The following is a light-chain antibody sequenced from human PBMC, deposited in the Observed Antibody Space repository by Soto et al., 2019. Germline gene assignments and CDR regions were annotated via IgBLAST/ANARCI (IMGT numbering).Light chain of an antibody. CDR2: RTN. CDR3: LLFYGDPQPV. Sequence: QAVVTQEPSVTVSPGGTVTLTCASGTGAVTSGHYPNWFQQKPGQAPRALISRTNHKHSWTPARFSGSLLGGKAALTLSGVQPEDEGDYYCLLFYGDPQPVFGGGTKLTVL. V-gene: IGLV7-43*01. CDR1: TGAVTSGHY. J-gene: IGLJ2*01.